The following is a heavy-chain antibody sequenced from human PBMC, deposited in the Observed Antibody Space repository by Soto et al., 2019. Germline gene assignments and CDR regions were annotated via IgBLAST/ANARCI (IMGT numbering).Heavy chain of an antibody. Sequence: QLQLQESGPGLVKPSETLSLTCTVSGGSISSSTSYWGWIRQPPGKGLEWIGSINYSGSTYYSPLIRRGVTTAAETTKHQFSLQLCSAAADAAAEYCSATPVNYYYYYMDVWGKGTMVTVSS. CDR2: INYSGST. CDR1: GGSISSSTSY. J-gene: IGHJ6*03. V-gene: IGHV4-39*01. CDR3: ATPVNYYYYYMDV.